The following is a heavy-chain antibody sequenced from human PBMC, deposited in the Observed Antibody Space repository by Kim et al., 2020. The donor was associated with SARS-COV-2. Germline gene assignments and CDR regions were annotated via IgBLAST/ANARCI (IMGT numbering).Heavy chain of an antibody. CDR1: GSTFSDYW. CDR2: IKQDGSEK. J-gene: IGHJ3*02. D-gene: IGHD6-25*01. CDR3: SAGHAFDI. V-gene: IGHV3-7*01. Sequence: GGSLRLSCAASGSTFSDYWMSWVRQAPGKGLEWVANIKQDGSEKYYVDSVKGRFTISRDNAKNSLYLQMNSLRAEDAAVYYCSAGHAFDIWGQGAMVTVS.